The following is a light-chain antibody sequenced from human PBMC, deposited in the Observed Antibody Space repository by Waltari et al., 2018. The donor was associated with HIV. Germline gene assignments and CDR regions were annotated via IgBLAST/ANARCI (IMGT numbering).Light chain of an antibody. CDR2: AAS. CDR1: QSVSSSY. V-gene: IGKV3-20*01. Sequence: EIVLTQSPGTLSLSPGERATLSCRASQSVSSSYLACYQQKPGQAPRLLIYAASSRATGVPDRFSGSASGADFTVTISRLEPEDFAVYYCQHFGTSPPRYTFGQGTKLELK. J-gene: IGKJ2*01. CDR3: QHFGTSPPRYT.